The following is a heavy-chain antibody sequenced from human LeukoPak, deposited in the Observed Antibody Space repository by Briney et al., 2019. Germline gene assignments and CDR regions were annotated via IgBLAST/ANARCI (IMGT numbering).Heavy chain of an antibody. CDR3: ARGLIKYGWYFSVY. CDR1: GYTFTSYA. D-gene: IGHD6-19*01. Sequence: WASVKVSCKASGYTFTSYAMHWVRQASGQRLEWMGWMNPNSGNTGYAQKFQGRVTMTRNTSISTAYMELSSLRSEDTAVYYCARGLIKYGWYFSVYWGQGTLVTVSS. CDR2: MNPNSGNT. J-gene: IGHJ4*02. V-gene: IGHV1-8*02.